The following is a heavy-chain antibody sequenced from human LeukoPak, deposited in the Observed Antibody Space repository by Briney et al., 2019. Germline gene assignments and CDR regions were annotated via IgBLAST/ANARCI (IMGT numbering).Heavy chain of an antibody. Sequence: SVKVSCKAFGGTFRRNDLTWVRQAPGQGLEWMGGFIPNLSMSHYAQKFKARVTITADESTTTVYIELRSLRSEDTAVYYCASTYSGYHYWGQGTLVTVSS. V-gene: IGHV1-69*01. D-gene: IGHD5-12*01. CDR2: FIPNLSMS. J-gene: IGHJ4*02. CDR3: ASTYSGYHY. CDR1: GGTFRRND.